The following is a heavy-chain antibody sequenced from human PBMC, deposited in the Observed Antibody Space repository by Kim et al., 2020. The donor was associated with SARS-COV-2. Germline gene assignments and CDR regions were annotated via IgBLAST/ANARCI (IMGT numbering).Heavy chain of an antibody. CDR3: ARDAVGSRSGRYFDL. D-gene: IGHD1-26*01. Sequence: SETLSLTCTVSGGSISSYYWSWIRQPPGKGLEWIGYIYYSGSTNYNPSLKSRVTISVDTSKNQFSLKLSSVTAADTAVYYCARDAVGSRSGRYFDLWGRGTLVTVSS. CDR2: IYYSGST. V-gene: IGHV4-59*01. J-gene: IGHJ2*01. CDR1: GGSISSYY.